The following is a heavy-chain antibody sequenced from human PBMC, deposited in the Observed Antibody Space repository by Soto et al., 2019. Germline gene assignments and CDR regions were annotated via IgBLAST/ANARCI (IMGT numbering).Heavy chain of an antibody. Sequence: GESLKISCKGSGYSFAGYWITWVRQKPGKGREWMGRIDPSDSQTYYSPSFRGHVTISVTKSITTVFLQWSSLWASDTAMYYCARQIYDSDTGPNFQYYFDSWGQGTPVTVSS. J-gene: IGHJ4*02. D-gene: IGHD3-22*01. CDR2: IDPSDSQT. V-gene: IGHV5-10-1*01. CDR1: GYSFAGYW. CDR3: ARQIYDSDTGPNFQYYFDS.